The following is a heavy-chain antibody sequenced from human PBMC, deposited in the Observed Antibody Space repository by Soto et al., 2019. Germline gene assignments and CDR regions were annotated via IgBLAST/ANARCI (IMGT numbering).Heavy chain of an antibody. CDR3: AKSPAMKGQTNGVWHYHFLLFDY. CDR2: ISGSGGST. J-gene: IGHJ4*02. Sequence: GGSLRLSCAASGFTFSSYAMSWVRQAPGKGLEWVSAISGSGGSTYYADSVKGRFTISRDNSKNTLYLQMNSLRAEDTAVYYCAKSPAMKGQTNGVWHYHFLLFDYWGQGTLVTVSS. CDR1: GFTFSSYA. D-gene: IGHD2-8*01. V-gene: IGHV3-23*01.